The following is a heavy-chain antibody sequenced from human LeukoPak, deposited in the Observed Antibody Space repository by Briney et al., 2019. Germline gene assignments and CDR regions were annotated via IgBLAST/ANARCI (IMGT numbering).Heavy chain of an antibody. V-gene: IGHV4-34*01. D-gene: IGHD3-10*01. CDR2: INHSGST. Sequence: SETLSLTCAVYGGSFSGYYWSWIRQPPGKGLEWIGEINHSGSTNYNPSLKSRVTISVDMSKNQFSLKPSSVTAADTAVYYCARGRLLWFGGQYYFDYWGQGTLVTVSS. CDR1: GGSFSGYY. CDR3: ARGRLLWFGGQYYFDY. J-gene: IGHJ4*02.